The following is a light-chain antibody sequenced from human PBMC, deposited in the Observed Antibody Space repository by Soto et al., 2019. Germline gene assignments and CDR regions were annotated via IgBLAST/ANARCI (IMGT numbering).Light chain of an antibody. Sequence: QSVLTQPPSVSGAPGQRVTISCTGSSSNSGANYDVHWYQQLPGTAPKLLISDSTDRPSGVPDRFSGSKSGTSASLAITGLQAEDEADYYCQSFDSILTAWVFGGGTQLTVL. V-gene: IGLV1-40*01. CDR2: DST. CDR3: QSFDSILTAWV. CDR1: SSNSGANYD. J-gene: IGLJ7*01.